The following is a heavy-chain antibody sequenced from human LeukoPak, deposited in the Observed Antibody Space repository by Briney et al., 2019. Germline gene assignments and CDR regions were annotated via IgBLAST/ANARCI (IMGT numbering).Heavy chain of an antibody. CDR3: ARVGVGTVAGNYFDD. D-gene: IGHD6-19*01. V-gene: IGHV3-53*04. Sequence: GGSLRLSCTASGFPVSSSYMTWVRQAPGKGLQWVSLIYGGGDTFYADSVKGRFTISRHNFENTLYLQMNNLRAEDTAVYYCARVGVGTVAGNYFDDWGQGTLVTVSS. J-gene: IGHJ4*02. CDR1: GFPVSSSY. CDR2: IYGGGDT.